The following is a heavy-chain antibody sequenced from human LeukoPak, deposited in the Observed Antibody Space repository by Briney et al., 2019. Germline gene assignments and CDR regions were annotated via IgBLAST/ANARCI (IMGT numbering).Heavy chain of an antibody. V-gene: IGHV3-23*01. CDR3: AKTRPRGGNSPREDY. CDR1: GLTFSSYA. Sequence: GGSLRLSCAASGLTFSSYAMSWVRQAPGKGLEWVSAISGSGGSTYYADSVKGRFTISRDNSKNTLYLQMNSLRAEDTAVYYCAKTRPRGGNSPREDYWGQGTLVTVSS. CDR2: ISGSGGST. J-gene: IGHJ4*02. D-gene: IGHD4-23*01.